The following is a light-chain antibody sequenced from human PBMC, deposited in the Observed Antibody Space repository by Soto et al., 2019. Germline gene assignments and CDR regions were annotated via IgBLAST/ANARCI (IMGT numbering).Light chain of an antibody. CDR2: DAS. CDR3: QVRDVWPS. V-gene: IGKV3-11*01. Sequence: IVLTQSPVTLALSPGESAVLSCRASQSVSTSIAWYQHKPGQAPRLFIYDASKRAPGIPARFTGSGSGTDFTLTISSLEPEDIAVYYCQVRDVWPSFGQGTKVDIK. CDR1: QSVSTS. J-gene: IGKJ1*01.